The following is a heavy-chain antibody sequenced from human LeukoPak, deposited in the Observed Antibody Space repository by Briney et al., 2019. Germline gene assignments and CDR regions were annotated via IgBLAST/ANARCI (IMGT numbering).Heavy chain of an antibody. J-gene: IGHJ4*02. D-gene: IGHD2-2*01. CDR1: GGSISSSSYY. V-gene: IGHV4-39*01. Sequence: SETLSLTCTVSGGSISSSSYYWGWIRQPPGKGLEWIGSIYYSGSTYYNPSLKSRVTISVDTSKNQFSLKLSSVTAADTAVYYCARLGIVVVPAATSFDYWGQGTLVTVSS. CDR2: IYYSGST. CDR3: ARLGIVVVPAATSFDY.